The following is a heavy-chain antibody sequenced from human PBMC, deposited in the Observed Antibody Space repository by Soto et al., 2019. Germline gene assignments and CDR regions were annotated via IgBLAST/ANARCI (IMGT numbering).Heavy chain of an antibody. CDR1: GGTFSSYA. V-gene: IGHV1-69*01. J-gene: IGHJ6*02. CDR3: AREVRDGYLILGLDYGMDV. D-gene: IGHD5-12*01. CDR2: IIPIFGTA. Sequence: QVQLVQSGAEVKKPRSSVKVSCKASGGTFSSYAISWVRQAPGQGLEWMGGIIPIFGTANYAQKFQGRVTITADESTSTAYMELSSLISEDTAVYYCAREVRDGYLILGLDYGMDVWGQGTTVTVSS.